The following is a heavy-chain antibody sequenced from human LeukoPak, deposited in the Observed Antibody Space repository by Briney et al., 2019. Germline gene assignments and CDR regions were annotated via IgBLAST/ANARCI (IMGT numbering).Heavy chain of an antibody. V-gene: IGHV3-30-3*01. D-gene: IGHD2-21*01. J-gene: IGHJ3*02. CDR1: GFTFSTYF. Sequence: GGSLRLSCAASGFTFSTYFMHWVRQAPGKGLEWVADIASDGGHTFYVESVKGRFTISRDNSKNTLYLQMNSLRAEDTAVYFCARERQDTILHSGAFDIWGQGAMVTVSS. CDR2: IASDGGHT. CDR3: ARERQDTILHSGAFDI.